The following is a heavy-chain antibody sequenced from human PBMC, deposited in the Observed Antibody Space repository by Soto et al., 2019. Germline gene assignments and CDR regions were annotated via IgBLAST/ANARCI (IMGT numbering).Heavy chain of an antibody. V-gene: IGHV1-46*01. CDR1: GYTFTSYY. J-gene: IGHJ4*02. D-gene: IGHD5-18*01. CDR2: INPSGVGT. CDR3: AQYRYGNFDY. Sequence: GASVKVSCKASGYTFTSYYMYWVRQAPGQGLEWMGIINPSGVGTSYAQKFQGRITMTRDTSTSTVYMELSSLRSEDTATYYCAQYRYGNFDYWGQGALVTVSS.